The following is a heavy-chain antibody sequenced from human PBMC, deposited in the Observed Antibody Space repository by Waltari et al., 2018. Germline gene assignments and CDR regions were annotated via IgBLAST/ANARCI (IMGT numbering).Heavy chain of an antibody. V-gene: IGHV3-7*01. Sequence: EVQLVESGGGLLQPGGSLRLSCADSGFTFRGRWLSWVGQAPGKGPEWLANINQDGSEKFYVDSVNGRFTISRDNAKSSLFLQMGGLRADDTAVYYCARGAGWLADHWGQGTVVTVSS. CDR3: ARGAGWLADH. J-gene: IGHJ5*02. CDR1: GFTFRGRW. CDR2: INQDGSEK. D-gene: IGHD6-19*01.